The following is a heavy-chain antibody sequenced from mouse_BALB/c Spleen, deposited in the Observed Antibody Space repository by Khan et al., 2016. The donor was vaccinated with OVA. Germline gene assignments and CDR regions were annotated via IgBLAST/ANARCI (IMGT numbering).Heavy chain of an antibody. CDR2: IYPGSGNI. J-gene: IGHJ2*01. D-gene: IGHD4-1*02. CDR3: ARMDTTSLDY. Sequence: QVQLKQSGAELARPGASVKLSCKASGYTFTDYYITWVKQRTGQGLEWIGEIYPGSGNIYYNENFKGKATLTADKSSSTAYRHLSSLTSEDSAVYFCARMDTTSLDYWGQGTTLTVSS. V-gene: IGHV1-77*01. CDR1: GYTFTDYY.